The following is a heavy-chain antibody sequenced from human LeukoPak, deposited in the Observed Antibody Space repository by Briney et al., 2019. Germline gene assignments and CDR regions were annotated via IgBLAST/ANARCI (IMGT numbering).Heavy chain of an antibody. Sequence: GGSLRLSCAASGFTLSSYSMNWVRQAPGKGLEWVSSISSSSSYIYYADSVKGRFTISRDNAKNSLYLQMNSLRAEDTAVYYCARDWAYSGSSGFDYWGQGTLVTVSS. D-gene: IGHD1-26*01. CDR3: ARDWAYSGSSGFDY. CDR2: ISSSSSYI. V-gene: IGHV3-21*01. CDR1: GFTLSSYS. J-gene: IGHJ4*02.